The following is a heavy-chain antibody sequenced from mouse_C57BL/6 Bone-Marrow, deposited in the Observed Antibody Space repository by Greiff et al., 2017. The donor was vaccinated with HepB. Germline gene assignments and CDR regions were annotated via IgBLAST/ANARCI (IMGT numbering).Heavy chain of an antibody. V-gene: IGHV1-72*01. J-gene: IGHJ1*03. CDR3: ARWRITTVVATDWYFDV. Sequence: VQLQQPGAELVKPGASVKLSCKASGYTFTSYWMHWVKQRPGRGLEWIGRIDPNSGGTKYNEKFKSKATLTVDKPSSTAYMQLSSLTSEDSAVYYCARWRITTVVATDWYFDVWGTGTTVTVSS. CDR1: GYTFTSYW. CDR2: IDPNSGGT. D-gene: IGHD1-1*01.